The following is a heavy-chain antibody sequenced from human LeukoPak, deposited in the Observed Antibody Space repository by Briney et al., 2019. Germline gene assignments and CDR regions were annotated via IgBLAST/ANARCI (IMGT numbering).Heavy chain of an antibody. V-gene: IGHV3-23*01. Sequence: GGSLRLSCAASGFTFSSYAVSWVRQAPGKGLEWVAAISGSGSNTYYADYVKGRFTISRDNSKNTLCLQMNSLRAEDAAVYYCGKKTGYSSGWYLESWGQGTLVTVSS. CDR3: GKKTGYSSGWYLES. CDR1: GFTFSSYA. CDR2: ISGSGSNT. J-gene: IGHJ4*02. D-gene: IGHD6-19*01.